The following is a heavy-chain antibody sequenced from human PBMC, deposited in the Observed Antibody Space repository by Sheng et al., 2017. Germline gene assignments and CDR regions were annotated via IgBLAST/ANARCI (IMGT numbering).Heavy chain of an antibody. J-gene: IGHJ4*02. CDR2: IYTGGTT. CDR1: GFMVSGNY. CDR3: ARASAAAGSDY. D-gene: IGHD6-13*01. Sequence: EVQLVESGGGLVQPGGSLRLSCVASGFMVSGNYMSWVRQAPGKGLECVAAIYTGGTTFHADSVKGRFTISRDSSKNTLYLQMNSLRADDTAVYYCARASAAAGSDYWGQGTLVTVSS. V-gene: IGHV3-66*02.